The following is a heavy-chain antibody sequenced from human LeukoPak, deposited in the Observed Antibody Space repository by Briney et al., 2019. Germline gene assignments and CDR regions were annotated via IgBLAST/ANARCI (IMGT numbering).Heavy chain of an antibody. CDR2: IKSKTDGGTT. J-gene: IGHJ4*02. D-gene: IGHD3-3*01. Sequence: GGSLRLSCAASGFTFSNAWMSGVPQAPGEGVEWVGHIKSKTDGGTTDYAAPGKGRLTISRDDSKNTLYLQMNSLETEDTAVYYCTATYYDFWSGYYPDFDYWGQGTLVTVSS. V-gene: IGHV3-15*01. CDR3: TATYYDFWSGYYPDFDY. CDR1: GFTFSNAW.